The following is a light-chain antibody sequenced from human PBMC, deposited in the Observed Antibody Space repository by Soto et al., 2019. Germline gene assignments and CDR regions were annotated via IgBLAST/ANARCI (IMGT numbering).Light chain of an antibody. V-gene: IGKV3-11*01. CDR2: DAS. Sequence: EIVLTQSPATLSLSPGERATLSCRASQSVGSYLAWYQQKPGQAPRLLIYDASNRATGIPARFSGSGSGTDFTLTISRLEPEDFAVYYCQQRSNWQTFGQGTKVEIK. CDR1: QSVGSY. J-gene: IGKJ1*01. CDR3: QQRSNWQT.